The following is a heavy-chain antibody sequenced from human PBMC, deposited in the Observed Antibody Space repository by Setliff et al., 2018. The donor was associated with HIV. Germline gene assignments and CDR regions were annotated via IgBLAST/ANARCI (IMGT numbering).Heavy chain of an antibody. Sequence: ASVKVSCKASGYTFTSYGISWVRPAPGQGLGWMGWISAYNGNTNYAQKLQGRVTMTTDTSTITAYMELRSLRSDDTAVYYCARVGSVVVVTAIDYWGQGTLVTVS. CDR3: ARVGSVVVVTAIDY. V-gene: IGHV1-18*01. CDR2: ISAYNGNT. D-gene: IGHD2-21*02. CDR1: GYTFTSYG. J-gene: IGHJ4*02.